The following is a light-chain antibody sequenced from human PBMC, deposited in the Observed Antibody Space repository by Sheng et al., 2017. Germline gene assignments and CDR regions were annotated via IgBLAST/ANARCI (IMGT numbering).Light chain of an antibody. Sequence: QPVLTQPPSASASLGASVTLTCTLSSGYSNYKVDWYQQRPGKGPRFVMRVGTGGIVGSKGDGIPDRFSVLGSGLNRYLTIKNIQEEDESDYHCGADHEFGGGTKLTVL. CDR2: VGTGGIVG. V-gene: IGLV9-49*01. J-gene: IGLJ2*01. CDR3: GADHE. CDR1: SGYSNYK.